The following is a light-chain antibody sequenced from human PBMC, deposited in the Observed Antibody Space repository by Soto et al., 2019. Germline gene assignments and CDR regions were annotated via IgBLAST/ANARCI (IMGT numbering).Light chain of an antibody. Sequence: DVVMTQSPLSLPVTLGQPASISCRSSQSLIYSDGIAYLNWFHQRPGQSPRRLIYKVSNRDSGGPDSFSGSGSGTDFTLTISRVEAEDVGVYYCMQGTHWPPTFGRGTKVEIK. V-gene: IGKV2-30*01. CDR2: KVS. CDR1: QSLIYSDGIAY. J-gene: IGKJ1*01. CDR3: MQGTHWPPT.